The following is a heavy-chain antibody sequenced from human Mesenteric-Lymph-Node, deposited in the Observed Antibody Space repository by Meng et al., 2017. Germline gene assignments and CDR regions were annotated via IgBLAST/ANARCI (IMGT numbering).Heavy chain of an antibody. CDR1: GFTYTSYH. Sequence: ASVKVSCKASGFTYTSYHMHWVRQAPGQGLEWMGLINVIGGSTSHGQRFQGRITMTRDTSTSTVYMELSSLRSEDTAVYYCARDRSTSWYYFDYWGQGTLVTVSS. V-gene: IGHV1-46*01. CDR3: ARDRSTSWYYFDY. CDR2: INVIGGST. D-gene: IGHD6-13*01. J-gene: IGHJ4*02.